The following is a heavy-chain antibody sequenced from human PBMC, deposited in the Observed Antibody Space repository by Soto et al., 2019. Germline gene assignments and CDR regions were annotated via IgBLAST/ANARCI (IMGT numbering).Heavy chain of an antibody. Sequence: ASVKLSCKASRYTFTSSGITWVRQAPGQGPEWMGWISAYNGNTNYAQKLQGRVTMTTDTSTSTAYMELRSLRSDDTAVYYCARDSAGGDYWGQGTLVTVSS. CDR2: ISAYNGNT. CDR3: ARDSAGGDY. D-gene: IGHD1-26*01. J-gene: IGHJ4*02. V-gene: IGHV1-18*01. CDR1: RYTFTSSG.